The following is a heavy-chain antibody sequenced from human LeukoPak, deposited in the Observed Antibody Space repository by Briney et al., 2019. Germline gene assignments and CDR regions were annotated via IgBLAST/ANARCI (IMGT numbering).Heavy chain of an antibody. J-gene: IGHJ4*02. Sequence: PGGSLRLSCAASGVTFSSYAMSWVRQAPGKGLEWVSAISGSGGSTYYADSVKGRFTISRDNSKNTLYLQMNSLRAEDTAVYYCAKEGYSSGSNGYFDYWGQGTLVTVSS. V-gene: IGHV3-23*01. CDR2: ISGSGGST. CDR3: AKEGYSSGSNGYFDY. CDR1: GVTFSSYA. D-gene: IGHD6-19*01.